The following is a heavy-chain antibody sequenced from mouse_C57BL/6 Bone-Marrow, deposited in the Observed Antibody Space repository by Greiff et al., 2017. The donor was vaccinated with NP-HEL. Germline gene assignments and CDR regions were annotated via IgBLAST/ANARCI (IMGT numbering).Heavy chain of an antibody. J-gene: IGHJ3*01. V-gene: IGHV1-64*01. CDR2: IHPNSGST. CDR1: GYTFTSYW. CDR3: ARSYYGSSYTFAY. Sequence: QVQLQQPGAKLVKPGASVKLSCKASGYTFTSYWMHWVKQRPGQGLEWIGMIHPNSGSTNYNEKFKSKATLTVDKSSSTAYMQLSSLTSEDSAVYYCARSYYGSSYTFAYWGQGTLVTVSA. D-gene: IGHD1-1*01.